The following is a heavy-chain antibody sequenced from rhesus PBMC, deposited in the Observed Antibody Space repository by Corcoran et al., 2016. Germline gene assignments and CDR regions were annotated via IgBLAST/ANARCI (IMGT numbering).Heavy chain of an antibody. Sequence: QVQLQESGPGLVKPSETLPLTCAVSGASICSNYWSGIRQAPGKGLEWIGRIYGSGGSTDYNPSLKSRVTISIDTSKNQFSLKLSSVTAADTAVYYCARHRGGSWTHQFDYWGQGVLVTVSS. CDR2: IYGSGGST. D-gene: IGHD3-16*01. J-gene: IGHJ4*01. CDR3: ARHRGGSWTHQFDY. V-gene: IGHV4S2*01. CDR1: GASICSNY.